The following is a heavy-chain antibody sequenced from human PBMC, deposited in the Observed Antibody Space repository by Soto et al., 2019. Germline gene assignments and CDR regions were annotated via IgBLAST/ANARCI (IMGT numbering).Heavy chain of an antibody. D-gene: IGHD5-12*01. CDR2: INAGNGNT. Sequence: ASVKVSCKASGYTFTSYAIQWVRQAPGQRLEWMGWINAGNGNTKYSQKFQGRVTITRDTSASTAYMELSSLRSEDTAVYYCARVDILPTVSLHYHMDVWGQGNTVTVSS. CDR3: ARVDILPTVSLHYHMDV. J-gene: IGHJ6*02. V-gene: IGHV1-3*01. CDR1: GYTFTSYA.